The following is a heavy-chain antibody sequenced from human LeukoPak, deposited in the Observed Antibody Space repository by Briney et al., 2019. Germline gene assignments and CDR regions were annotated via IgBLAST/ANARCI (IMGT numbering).Heavy chain of an antibody. CDR3: GVLY. CDR2: IKEDGSET. V-gene: IGHV3-7*01. CDR1: GFRFSSSW. J-gene: IGHJ4*02. Sequence: GGSLRLSCAASGFRFSSSWMNWVRQAPGKGLEWVANIKEDGSETYYVDSVKGRFTISRDNAKNSLYLQMNSLRTEDMAVYYCGVLYWGQGTLVTVSS. D-gene: IGHD4/OR15-4a*01.